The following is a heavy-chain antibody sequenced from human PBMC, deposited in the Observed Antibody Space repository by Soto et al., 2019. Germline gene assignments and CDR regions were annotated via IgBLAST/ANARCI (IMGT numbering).Heavy chain of an antibody. CDR1: GFTFGDYA. Sequence: GGSLRLSCTASGFTFGDYAMSWFRQAPGKGLEWVGFIRSKAYGGTTEYAASVKGRFTISRDDSKSIAYLQMNSLKTEDTAVYYCTRDRKAIMDIVATSPVVVVVAAGYGMDVWGQGTTVTVSS. CDR3: TRDRKAIMDIVATSPVVVVVAAGYGMDV. V-gene: IGHV3-49*03. J-gene: IGHJ6*02. CDR2: IRSKAYGGTT. D-gene: IGHD2-15*01.